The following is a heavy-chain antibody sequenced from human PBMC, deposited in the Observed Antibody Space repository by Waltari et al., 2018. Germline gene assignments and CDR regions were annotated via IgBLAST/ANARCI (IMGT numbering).Heavy chain of an antibody. J-gene: IGHJ4*02. Sequence: QVQLVESGGDVVQPGRSLRLSYAASGFTFSSYAMHWIRQAPGKGLEWEEVISYDGSNKYYADSVKGRFTISRDNSKNTLYLQMNSLRAEDTALYYCARDGYNSNFDYWGQGTLVTVSS. CDR3: ARDGYNSNFDY. CDR1: GFTFSSYA. V-gene: IGHV3-30-3*01. D-gene: IGHD5-12*01. CDR2: ISYDGSNK.